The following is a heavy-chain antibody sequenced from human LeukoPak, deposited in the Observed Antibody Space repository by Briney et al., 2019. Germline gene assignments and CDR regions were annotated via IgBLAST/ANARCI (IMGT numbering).Heavy chain of an antibody. CDR1: GGSISGYY. Sequence: SETLSLTCTVSGGSISGYYWSWIRQPAGKGLEWIGRIHTSGTTNYNPSLKSRVTMSVDTSKKQVSLKLNSVTAADTAVYYCARAERKVVTAGRGFDTWGQGTLVTVSS. CDR3: ARAERKVVTAGRGFDT. CDR2: IHTSGTT. V-gene: IGHV4-4*07. D-gene: IGHD2-21*02. J-gene: IGHJ5*02.